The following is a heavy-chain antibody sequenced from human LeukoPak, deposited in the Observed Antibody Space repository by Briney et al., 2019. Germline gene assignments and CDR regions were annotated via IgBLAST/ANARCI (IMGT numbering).Heavy chain of an antibody. J-gene: IGHJ4*02. V-gene: IGHV4-4*07. D-gene: IGHD6-13*01. CDR1: GGSISSYY. CDR2: IYTSGST. Sequence: SETLSLTCTVSGGSISSYYWSWIRQAAGKGLQWIGRIYTSGSTDYNPSLKTRLTVSVDTSKNQFSLKLSSVTAADTAVYYCARGGSSWQSFDYWGQGTLVTVSS. CDR3: ARGGSSWQSFDY.